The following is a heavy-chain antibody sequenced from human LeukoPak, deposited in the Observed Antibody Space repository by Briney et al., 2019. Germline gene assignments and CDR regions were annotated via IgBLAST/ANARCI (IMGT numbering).Heavy chain of an antibody. CDR3: ARDGLAVAGSPVYFDY. J-gene: IGHJ4*02. CDR1: GFTFSSYS. Sequence: GGSLRLSCGASGFTFSSYSMNWVRQAPGKGLEWVSSISSSSSYIYYADSVKGRFTISRDNAKNSLYLQMNSLRAEDTAVYYCARDGLAVAGSPVYFDYWGQGTLVTVSS. CDR2: ISSSSSYI. D-gene: IGHD6-19*01. V-gene: IGHV3-21*01.